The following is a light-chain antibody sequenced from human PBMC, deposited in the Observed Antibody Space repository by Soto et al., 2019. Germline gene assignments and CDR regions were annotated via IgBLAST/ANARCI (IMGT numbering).Light chain of an antibody. CDR1: QSVGSY. CDR3: QQRYNWPRT. Sequence: EIVLTQSPATPSLSPGERATLSCRASQSVGSYLAWYQQKFGQAPRLLIYDASNRATGIPARFSGSGSATDFTLTISSLEPEDFAIYYCQQRYNWPRTFGQGTKVDIK. CDR2: DAS. J-gene: IGKJ1*01. V-gene: IGKV3-11*01.